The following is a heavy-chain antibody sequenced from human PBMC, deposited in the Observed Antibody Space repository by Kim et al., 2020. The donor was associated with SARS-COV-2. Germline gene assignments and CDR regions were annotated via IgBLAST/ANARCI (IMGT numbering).Heavy chain of an antibody. D-gene: IGHD2-21*01. CDR2: ISTIPYGETP. J-gene: IGHJ6*02. CDR3: SREPYSDYYFYGMDV. CDR1: GFTFGHYS. Sequence: GGSLRLSCTGSGFTFGHYSINWFRQAPGEGLAWLAFISTIPYGETPHYAASVKGRFNISRDDSKNIAYLQMNSLKTDDTAVYYCSREPYSDYYFYGMDVGGQGTTVTV. V-gene: IGHV3-49*03.